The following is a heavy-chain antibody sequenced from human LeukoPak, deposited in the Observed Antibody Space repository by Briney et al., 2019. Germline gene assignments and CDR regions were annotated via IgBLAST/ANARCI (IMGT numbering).Heavy chain of an antibody. CDR3: AKRGDGGHKSLEY. V-gene: IGHV3-30*18. Sequence: PGGSLRLSCAASGFTFSIYVMHWVRHVPGKGLEWVAVKDHCADSVKGRFTASKDNSKSTLYLQMNSLRVEDTAIYYCAKRGDGGHKSLEYWSQGTLVIVSS. J-gene: IGHJ4*02. CDR1: GFTFSIYV. CDR2: KD. D-gene: IGHD3-16*01.